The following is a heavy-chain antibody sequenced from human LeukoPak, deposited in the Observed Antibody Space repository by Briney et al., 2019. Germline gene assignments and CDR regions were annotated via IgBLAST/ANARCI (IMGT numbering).Heavy chain of an antibody. Sequence: GGSLRLSCAASGFTFSNYALNWVRQAPGKGLEWVSTISGSGGSTYYADSVKGRFTISRDNSKNTLYLQMGSLRAEDMAVYYCARGCSGGSCYVDYWGQGTLVTVSS. D-gene: IGHD2-15*01. J-gene: IGHJ4*02. V-gene: IGHV3-23*01. CDR1: GFTFSNYA. CDR3: ARGCSGGSCYVDY. CDR2: ISGSGGST.